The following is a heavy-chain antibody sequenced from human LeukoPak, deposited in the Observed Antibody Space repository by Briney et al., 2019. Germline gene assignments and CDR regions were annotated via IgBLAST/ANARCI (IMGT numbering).Heavy chain of an antibody. CDR1: GFTFSSYW. Sequence: GGSLRLSCAASGFTFSSYWISWVRQAPGRGLEGVANINQEGTEKNYVYSVNGRFTISRDDAKNSLYLQMNRLSAEDTAVSYCARVYGSGQGYWGKGTLVTVSS. CDR3: ARVYGSGQGY. D-gene: IGHD3-10*01. V-gene: IGHV3-7*04. J-gene: IGHJ4*02. CDR2: INQEGTEK.